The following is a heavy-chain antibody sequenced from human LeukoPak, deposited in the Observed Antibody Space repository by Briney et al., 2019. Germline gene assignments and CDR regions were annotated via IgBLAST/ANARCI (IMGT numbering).Heavy chain of an antibody. CDR1: GYSISSGYY. CDR2: IYHSGST. CDR3: ARGQQRGHYYDSSGYYYYGY. Sequence: PSETLSLTCAVSGYSISSGYYWGWIRQPPGKGLEWIGSIYHSGSTYYNPSLKSRVTISVDTSKNQFSLKLSSVTAADTAVYYCARGQQRGHYYDSSGYYYYGYWGQGTLVTVSS. J-gene: IGHJ4*02. V-gene: IGHV4-38-2*01. D-gene: IGHD3-22*01.